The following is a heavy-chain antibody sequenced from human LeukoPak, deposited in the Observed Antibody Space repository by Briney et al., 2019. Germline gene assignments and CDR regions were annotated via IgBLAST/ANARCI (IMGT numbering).Heavy chain of an antibody. V-gene: IGHV4-61*05. Sequence: SETLSLTCTVSGGSISSSSYYWSWIRQPPGKGLEWIGYIYYSGSTNYNPSLKSRVTISVDTSKNQFSLKLSSVTAADTAVYYCARRQRIVVGSPNHAFDIWGQGTMVTVSS. D-gene: IGHD3-22*01. J-gene: IGHJ3*02. CDR1: GGSISSSSYY. CDR2: IYYSGST. CDR3: ARRQRIVVGSPNHAFDI.